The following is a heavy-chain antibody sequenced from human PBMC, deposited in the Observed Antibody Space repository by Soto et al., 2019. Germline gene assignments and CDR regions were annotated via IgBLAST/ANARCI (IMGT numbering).Heavy chain of an antibody. CDR1: GDSVSSNSAA. CDR2: TYYRSKWYN. V-gene: IGHV6-1*01. D-gene: IGHD5-12*01. J-gene: IGHJ6*02. CDR3: ARDSKEIVATIGHYHYGLDV. Sequence: SQTLSLTCAISGDSVSSNSAAWNWIRQSPSRGLEWLGRTYYRSKWYNDYAVSVKSRITINPDTSKNQFSLQLNSVTPEDTAVYYCARDSKEIVATIGHYHYGLDVWGQGTTVTVSS.